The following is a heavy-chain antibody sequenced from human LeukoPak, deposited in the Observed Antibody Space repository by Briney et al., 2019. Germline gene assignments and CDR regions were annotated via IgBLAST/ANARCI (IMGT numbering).Heavy chain of an antibody. D-gene: IGHD2-15*01. CDR1: GYTFTDYY. CDR2: INPDSGGT. V-gene: IGHV1-2*02. Sequence: ASVKVSCKASGYTFTDYYLHWVRQTPGQGLEWMGWINPDSGGTNYAQRFQGRVTMTRDTSISTAYMDLSGLRSDDTAVYYCARRGPPVNQDISPGTLYYFDNWGQGTLVTVSS. CDR3: ARRGPPVNQDISPGTLYYFDN. J-gene: IGHJ4*02.